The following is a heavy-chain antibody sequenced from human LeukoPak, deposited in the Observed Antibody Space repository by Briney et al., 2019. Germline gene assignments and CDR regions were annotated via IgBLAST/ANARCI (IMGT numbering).Heavy chain of an antibody. D-gene: IGHD3-22*01. Sequence: ASVKVSCKASGHTFTSYGISWVRQAPGQGLEWMGWISAYNGNTNYAQKLQGRVTMTTDTSTSTAYMELRSLRSDDTAVYYCARLPYTHMYYDSSGYYPDYWGQGTLVTVSS. J-gene: IGHJ4*02. CDR3: ARLPYTHMYYDSSGYYPDY. CDR2: ISAYNGNT. CDR1: GHTFTSYG. V-gene: IGHV1-18*01.